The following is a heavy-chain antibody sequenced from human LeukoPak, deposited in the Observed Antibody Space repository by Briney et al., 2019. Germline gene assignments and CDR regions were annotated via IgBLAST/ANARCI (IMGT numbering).Heavy chain of an antibody. J-gene: IGHJ4*02. D-gene: IGHD1-26*01. Sequence: PGGSLRLSXAGSGFTFTSYDMNWVRQAPGRGLEWVSYISSSGSTIYYADSVKGRFTISRDSAENSLYLQMNSLRAEDTAVYYCAREGYSGSYFDYWGQGTLVTVSS. V-gene: IGHV3-48*03. CDR1: GFTFTSYD. CDR3: AREGYSGSYFDY. CDR2: ISSSGSTI.